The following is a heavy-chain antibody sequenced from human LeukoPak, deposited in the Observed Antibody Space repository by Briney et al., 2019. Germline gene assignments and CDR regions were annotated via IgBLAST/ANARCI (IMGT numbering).Heavy chain of an antibody. CDR3: ARRAYGSGRRY. CDR1: GGSFSGHY. D-gene: IGHD3-10*01. V-gene: IGHV4-34*01. Sequence: PSETLSLTCAVYGGSFSGHYWSWIRQPPGKGLEWIGEINHSGSTNYNPSLKSRVTISVDTSKNQFSLKLSSVTAADTAVYYCARRAYGSGRRYWGQGTLVTVSS. CDR2: INHSGST. J-gene: IGHJ4*02.